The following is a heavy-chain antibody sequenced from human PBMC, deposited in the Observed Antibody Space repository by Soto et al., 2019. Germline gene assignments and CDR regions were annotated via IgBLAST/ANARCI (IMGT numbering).Heavy chain of an antibody. V-gene: IGHV4-30-2*01. CDR1: GGSISNAAYS. CDR2: IYPSGMP. Sequence: SETLSLTCTVAGGSISNAAYSWSWIRQPPGKGLEWIGYIYPSGMPFYNPSPRSRVTISIDRSNDQFSLNLKSVTAADTAVYYCARERGGYDLFDSWGQGTLVTVSS. CDR3: ARERGGYDLFDS. D-gene: IGHD6-25*01. J-gene: IGHJ4*02.